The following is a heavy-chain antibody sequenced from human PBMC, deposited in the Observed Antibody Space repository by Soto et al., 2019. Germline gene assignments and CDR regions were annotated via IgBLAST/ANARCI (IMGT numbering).Heavy chain of an antibody. CDR3: ASIKWLRSVLPVDY. Sequence: QVQLQQWGAGLLKPSETLSLTCTIYGGSFSSYYWSWIRQPPGRGLEWIGEINDSGSTNYNPSLNGRVTISVHTSKNQFSLRLSSVTAADTAVYYCASIKWLRSVLPVDYWGQGTLVTVSS. CDR2: INDSGST. V-gene: IGHV4-34*01. CDR1: GGSFSSYY. D-gene: IGHD5-12*01. J-gene: IGHJ4*02.